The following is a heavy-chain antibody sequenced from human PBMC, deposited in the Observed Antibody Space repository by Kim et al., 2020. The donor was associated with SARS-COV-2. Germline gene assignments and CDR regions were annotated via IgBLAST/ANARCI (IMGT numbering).Heavy chain of an antibody. V-gene: IGHV1-3*01. Sequence: ASVKVSCKTSGYTFTRDSIHWVRQAPGQALEWMGAIDCGDGYTKYSEKFQGRVTFTRDTSASTAYMELSGLRSEDSAVFYCLVGYYFDYWGQGTPVTVSS. CDR2: IDCGDGYT. D-gene: IGHD2-8*02. CDR1: GYTFTRDS. CDR3: LVGYYFDY. J-gene: IGHJ4*02.